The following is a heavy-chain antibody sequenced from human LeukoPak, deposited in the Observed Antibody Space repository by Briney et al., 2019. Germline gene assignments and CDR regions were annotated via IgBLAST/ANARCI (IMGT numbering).Heavy chain of an antibody. Sequence: ASVKVSCKASGYTFTSYGISWVRQAPGQGLEWMGWISAYNGNTNYAQKLQGRVTITRDTSASTAYMELGSLRSEDMAVYYCARGVTYYYDSSGYIIEHYFDYWGQGTLVTVSS. CDR2: ISAYNGNT. J-gene: IGHJ4*02. CDR1: GYTFTSYG. V-gene: IGHV1-18*03. D-gene: IGHD3-22*01. CDR3: ARGVTYYYDSSGYIIEHYFDY.